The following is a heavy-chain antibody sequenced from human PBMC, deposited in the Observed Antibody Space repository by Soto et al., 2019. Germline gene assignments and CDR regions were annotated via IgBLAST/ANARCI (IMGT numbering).Heavy chain of an antibody. V-gene: IGHV4-39*01. CDR2: IYYSGST. Sequence: QLQLQESGPGLVKPSETLSLTCTVSGGSISSSSYYWGWIRQPPGKGLEWIGSIYYSGSTYYNPSLKSRVTISVDTSKNQFSLKLSSVTAADTAVYYCARQPRILTGYSGHFDYWSQGTLVTVSS. CDR1: GGSISSSSYY. D-gene: IGHD3-9*01. CDR3: ARQPRILTGYSGHFDY. J-gene: IGHJ4*02.